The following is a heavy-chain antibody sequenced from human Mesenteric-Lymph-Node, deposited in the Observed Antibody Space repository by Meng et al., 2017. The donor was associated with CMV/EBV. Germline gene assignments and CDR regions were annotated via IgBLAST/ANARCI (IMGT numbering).Heavy chain of an antibody. CDR3: ARELSGSYYNF. CDR2: LYYGGYT. J-gene: IGHJ4*02. D-gene: IGHD1-26*01. V-gene: IGHV4-39*07. Sequence: SETLSLTCTVSGGSISSSSSYWGWIRQPPGKGLEWIGSLYYGGYTYYNPSLESRVTISVDTSKNQFSLRLRSVTAADTAVYYCARELSGSYYNFWGQGTLVTVSS. CDR1: GGSISSSSSY.